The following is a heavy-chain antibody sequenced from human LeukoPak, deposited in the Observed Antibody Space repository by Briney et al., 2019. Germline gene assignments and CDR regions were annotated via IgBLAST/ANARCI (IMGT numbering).Heavy chain of an antibody. CDR1: GFTFSDYY. Sequence: GGSLRLSCAASGFTFSDYYMSWVRQAPGKGLEWVSYISSGGATIKYAESVKGRFTISRDNAKNSLYLQMSSVRVEDTAVYYCARVPGSRSPYCFDSWGQGALVTVSP. D-gene: IGHD1-26*01. J-gene: IGHJ4*02. CDR2: ISSGGATI. CDR3: ARVPGSRSPYCFDS. V-gene: IGHV3-11*04.